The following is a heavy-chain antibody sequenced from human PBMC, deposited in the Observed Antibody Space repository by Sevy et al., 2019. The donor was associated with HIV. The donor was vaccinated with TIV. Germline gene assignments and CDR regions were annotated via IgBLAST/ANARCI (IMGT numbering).Heavy chain of an antibody. CDR3: ARDSEGLMGYAIRGAFDY. CDR2: ISSSSSYI. Sequence: GGSLRLSCAASGFTFSSYSMKWVRQAPGKGLEWVSSISSSSSYIYYAGSVKGRLTISRDNAKNSLYLQMNSLRAEDTAVYYCARDSEGLMGYAIRGAFDYWGQGTLVTVSS. J-gene: IGHJ4*02. D-gene: IGHD2-8*01. CDR1: GFTFSSYS. V-gene: IGHV3-21*01.